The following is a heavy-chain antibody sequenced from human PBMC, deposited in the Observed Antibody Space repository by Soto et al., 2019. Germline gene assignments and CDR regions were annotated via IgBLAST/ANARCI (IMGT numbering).Heavy chain of an antibody. CDR1: GFTFSSYG. CDR3: ASKFGELLADAFDI. V-gene: IGHV3-30*03. D-gene: IGHD3-10*01. Sequence: PGGSLRLSCAASGFTFSSYGMHWVRQAPGKGLEWVAVISYDGSNKYYAESVKGRFTISRDNSKNTLYLQMNSLGAEDTAVYYCASKFGELLADAFDIWGQGTMVTVSS. J-gene: IGHJ3*02. CDR2: ISYDGSNK.